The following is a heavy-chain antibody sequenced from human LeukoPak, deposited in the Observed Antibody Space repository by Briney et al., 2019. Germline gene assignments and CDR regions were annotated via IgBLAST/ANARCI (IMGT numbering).Heavy chain of an antibody. CDR1: GFTFNSHW. V-gene: IGHV3-21*01. Sequence: GGSLRLSCEASGFTFNSHWMTWVRQAPGKGLEWVSSISSSSSYIYYADSVKGRFTISRDNAKNSLYLQMNSLRAEDTAVYYCARDAYYYGSGSYIHAFDIWGQGTMVTVSS. J-gene: IGHJ3*02. CDR2: ISSSSSYI. D-gene: IGHD3-10*01. CDR3: ARDAYYYGSGSYIHAFDI.